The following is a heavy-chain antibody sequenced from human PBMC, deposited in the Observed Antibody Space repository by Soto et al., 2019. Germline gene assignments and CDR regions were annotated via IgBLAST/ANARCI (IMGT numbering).Heavy chain of an antibody. CDR2: ISSSSSTI. CDR3: ARDAFCSGGRCYSAEYFQH. J-gene: IGHJ1*01. D-gene: IGHD2-15*01. CDR1: GFTFSSYS. V-gene: IGHV3-48*01. Sequence: EVQLVESGGGLVQPGGSLRLSCAASGFTFSSYSMNWVRQAPGKGLEWVSYISSSSSTIYYADSVKGRFTISRDNAKNSLYLQMNCLRAEEPAVYYCARDAFCSGGRCYSAEYFQHWGQGTLFTVSS.